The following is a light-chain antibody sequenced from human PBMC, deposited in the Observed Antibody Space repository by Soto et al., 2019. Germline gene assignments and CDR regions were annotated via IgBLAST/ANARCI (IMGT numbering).Light chain of an antibody. CDR1: QSVSSY. Sequence: EIVLTQSPATLSLSPGERATLSCRASQSVSSYLAWYQQKPGQAPRLLIYDASNRATGIPARFSGRGSGTDFTLPISSLEPEDFAVYYCQQRSYWPLTFGGGTKVEIK. CDR3: QQRSYWPLT. J-gene: IGKJ4*01. CDR2: DAS. V-gene: IGKV3-11*01.